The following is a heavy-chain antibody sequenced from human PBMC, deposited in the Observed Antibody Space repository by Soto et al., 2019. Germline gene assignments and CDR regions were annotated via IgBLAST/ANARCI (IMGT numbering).Heavy chain of an antibody. Sequence: GGSLRLSCEASGFTVSSSYMSWVRQAPGKGLEWVSVIYSGGSTYYADSVKGRFTISRDNSKNTLYLQMNSLRAEDTAVYYCARPQWLHYGMDVWGQGTTVTVSS. CDR2: IYSGGST. CDR3: ARPQWLHYGMDV. V-gene: IGHV3-53*01. D-gene: IGHD6-19*01. CDR1: GFTVSSSY. J-gene: IGHJ6*02.